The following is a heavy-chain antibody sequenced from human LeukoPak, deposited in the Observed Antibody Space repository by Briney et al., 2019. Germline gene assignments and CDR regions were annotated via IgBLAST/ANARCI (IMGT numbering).Heavy chain of an antibody. CDR3: ARHGGDYYDSSGAWFDP. D-gene: IGHD3-22*01. CDR2: IYPGNSDT. J-gene: IGHJ5*02. Sequence: GESLKISCKGSGYSFTSYWIGLVRQTPGKVLEWMGIIYPGNSDTRYSPSFQGHVTISADKSISTAYLQWSSLKASDTAMYYCARHGGDYYDSSGAWFDPWGQGTLVTVSS. CDR1: GYSFTSYW. V-gene: IGHV5-51*01.